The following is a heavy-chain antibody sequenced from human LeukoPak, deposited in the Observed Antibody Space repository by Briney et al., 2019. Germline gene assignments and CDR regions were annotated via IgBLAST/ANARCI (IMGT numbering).Heavy chain of an antibody. V-gene: IGHV4-38-2*02. CDR1: GYSISSGYY. CDR3: ARVSHCGGDHPYCSYYYMDA. D-gene: IGHD2-21*01. Sequence: SETLSLTCTVSGYSISSGYYWGWIRQPPVKGLEWIGSIYHSGSTYYNPSLKSRVTISVDTSKNQFSLKLSSVTAADTAVYYCARVSHCGGDHPYCSYYYMDAGGKGTTVTVSS. J-gene: IGHJ6*03. CDR2: IYHSGST.